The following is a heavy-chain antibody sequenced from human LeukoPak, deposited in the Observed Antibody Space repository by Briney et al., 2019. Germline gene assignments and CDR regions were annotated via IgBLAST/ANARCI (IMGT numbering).Heavy chain of an antibody. J-gene: IGHJ4*02. D-gene: IGHD1-26*01. V-gene: IGHV3-30*02. Sequence: GGSLRLSCAASGFTFSSYGMHWVRQAPGKGLEWVAFIRYDGSNKYYADSVKGRFTISRDNSKNTLYLQMNSLRAEDTAVYYCAKDPTLSIVGATSYWGQGTLVTVSS. CDR3: AKDPTLSIVGATSY. CDR2: IRYDGSNK. CDR1: GFTFSSYG.